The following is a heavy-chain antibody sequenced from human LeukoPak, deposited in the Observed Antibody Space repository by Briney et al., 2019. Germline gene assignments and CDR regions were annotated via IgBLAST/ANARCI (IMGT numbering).Heavy chain of an antibody. CDR2: ISSSGSTI. Sequence: HPGGSLRLSCAASGFTVSSNYMSWVRQAPGKGLEWVSYISSSGSTIYYADSVKGRFTISRDNAKNSLYLQMNSLSAEDTAVYYCTTGLGGDSYGYKGGEVDYWGQGTLVTVSS. D-gene: IGHD5-18*01. CDR3: TTGLGGDSYGYKGGEVDY. J-gene: IGHJ4*02. V-gene: IGHV3-48*03. CDR1: GFTVSSNY.